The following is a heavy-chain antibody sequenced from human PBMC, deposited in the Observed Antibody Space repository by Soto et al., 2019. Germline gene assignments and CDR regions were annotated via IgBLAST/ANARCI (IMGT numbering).Heavy chain of an antibody. J-gene: IGHJ4*02. CDR3: AKDVQNYYDSSGPDDY. V-gene: IGHV3-30*18. CDR1: GFTFSSYG. Sequence: GGSLRLSCAASGFTFSSYGMHWVRQAPGKGLEWVAVISYDGSNKYYADSVKGRFTISRDNSKNTLYLQMNSLRAEDTAVYYCAKDVQNYYDSSGPDDYWGQGTLVTVSS. CDR2: ISYDGSNK. D-gene: IGHD3-22*01.